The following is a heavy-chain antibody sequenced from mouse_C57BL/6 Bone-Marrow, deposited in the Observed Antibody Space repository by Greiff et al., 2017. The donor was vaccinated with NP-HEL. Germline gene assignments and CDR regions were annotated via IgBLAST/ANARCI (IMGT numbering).Heavy chain of an antibody. CDR1: GFTFSDYG. V-gene: IGHV5-17*01. J-gene: IGHJ4*01. CDR2: ISSGSSTI. Sequence: EVNVVESGGGLVKPGGSLKLSCAASGFTFSDYGMHWVRQAPEKGLEWVAYISSGSSTIYYADTVKGRFTISRDNAKNTLFLQMTSLRSEDTAMYYCAKAYYSNYYYAMDYWGQGTSVTVSS. D-gene: IGHD2-5*01. CDR3: AKAYYSNYYYAMDY.